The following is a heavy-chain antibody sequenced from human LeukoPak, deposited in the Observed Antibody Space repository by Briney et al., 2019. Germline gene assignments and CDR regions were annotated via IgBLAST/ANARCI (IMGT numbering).Heavy chain of an antibody. CDR2: IYYSGST. D-gene: IGHD2-2*02. J-gene: IGHJ3*02. V-gene: IGHV4-31*03. Sequence: PSETLALTCTVSGGSNSSGGYYWSWIRQHPGKGLEWIVYIYYSGSTYYNPSLKSRVTISVDTSKNQFSLKLSSVTAADTAVYYCARGRQLLLYSPPDAFDIWGQGTMVTVSS. CDR1: GGSNSSGGYY. CDR3: ARGRQLLLYSPPDAFDI.